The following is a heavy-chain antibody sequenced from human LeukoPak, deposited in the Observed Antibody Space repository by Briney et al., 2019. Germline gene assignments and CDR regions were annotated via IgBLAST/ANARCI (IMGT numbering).Heavy chain of an antibody. J-gene: IGHJ5*02. CDR1: GGSFSGYY. Sequence: PSETLSLTCAVYGGSFSGYYWSWIRQPPGKGLEWIGEINHSGSTNYNPSLKSRVTISVDTSKNQFSLKLSSVTAADTAVYYCARGRYVYDYDSSGSEGHNWFDPWGQGTLVTVSS. CDR3: ARGRYVYDYDSSGSEGHNWFDP. CDR2: INHSGST. D-gene: IGHD3-22*01. V-gene: IGHV4-34*01.